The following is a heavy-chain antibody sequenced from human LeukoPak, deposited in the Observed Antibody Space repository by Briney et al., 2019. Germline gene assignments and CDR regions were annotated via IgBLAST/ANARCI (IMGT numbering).Heavy chain of an antibody. J-gene: IGHJ3*01. D-gene: IGHD1-1*01. Sequence: PSETLSLTCIVSGDFVSADYYWGWIRQPPGKGLEWIGSIYPSGKTSYNPSLKSRVAISLDMSKNQFSLRLTSVTAADTALYFCARPTRRRAQNERRGDAFHVWGPGTMVTVSS. CDR3: ARPTRRRAQNERRGDAFHV. V-gene: IGHV4-38-2*02. CDR1: GDFVSADYY. CDR2: IYPSGKT.